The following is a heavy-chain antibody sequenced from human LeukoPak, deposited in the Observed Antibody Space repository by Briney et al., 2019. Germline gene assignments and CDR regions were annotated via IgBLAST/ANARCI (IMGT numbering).Heavy chain of an antibody. V-gene: IGHV3-30*02. CDR1: GFTFSSYG. CDR3: AKERDTAMVTIDY. CDR2: IRYDGSNK. J-gene: IGHJ4*02. Sequence: GGPLRLSCAASGFTFSSYGMHWVRQAPGKGLEWVAFIRYDGSNKYYADSVKGRLTISRDNSKNTLYLQMNSLRAEDTAVYYCAKERDTAMVTIDYWGQGTLVTVSS. D-gene: IGHD5-18*01.